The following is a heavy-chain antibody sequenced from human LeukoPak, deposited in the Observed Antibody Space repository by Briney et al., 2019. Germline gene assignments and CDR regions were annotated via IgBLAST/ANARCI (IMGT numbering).Heavy chain of an antibody. CDR2: INHSGST. D-gene: IGHD3-9*01. J-gene: IGHJ4*02. V-gene: IGHV4-34*01. Sequence: SSETLSLTCAVYGGSFSGYYWSWIRQPPGKGLEWIGEINHSGSTNYNPSLKSRVTMSVDTSRNQFSLKLSSVTAADTAVYYCARSGYYNIYFDYWGQGTLVTVSS. CDR3: ARSGYYNIYFDY. CDR1: GGSFSGYY.